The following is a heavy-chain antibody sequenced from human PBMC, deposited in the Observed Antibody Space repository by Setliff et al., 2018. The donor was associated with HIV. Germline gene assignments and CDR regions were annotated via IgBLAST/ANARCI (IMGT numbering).Heavy chain of an antibody. J-gene: IGHJ6*03. CDR1: GFTFSTYS. V-gene: IGHV3-21*06. D-gene: IGHD3-10*01. CDR3: ARDGRSGIVAGGTSYYFFYMDV. CDR2: ISGSGDSI. Sequence: PGGSLRLSCAASGFTFSTYSMNWVRQAPGKGLEWVASISGSGDSIYYAGSVEGRFTISRDSAKHSLFLQMSSLRVEDTAVYFCARDGRSGIVAGGTSYYFFYMDVWGNGTTVTVSS.